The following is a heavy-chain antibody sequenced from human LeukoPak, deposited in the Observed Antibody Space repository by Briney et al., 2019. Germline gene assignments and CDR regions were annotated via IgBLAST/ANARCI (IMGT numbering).Heavy chain of an antibody. CDR2: ISAYNGNT. Sequence: ASVNASCKASGDTFTSDGISWVRQAPGQGLEWMGWISAYNGNTNYAQKLQGRVTMTTDTSTSTAYLELRSLRSDDTAVYYCARDPRVDSRGYLYPSDYWGQGTLVTVSS. J-gene: IGHJ4*02. CDR1: GDTFTSDG. V-gene: IGHV1-18*01. CDR3: ARDPRVDSRGYLYPSDY. D-gene: IGHD3-22*01.